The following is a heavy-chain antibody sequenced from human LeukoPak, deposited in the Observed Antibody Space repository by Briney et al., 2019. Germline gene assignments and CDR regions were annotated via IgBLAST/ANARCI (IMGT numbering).Heavy chain of an antibody. J-gene: IGHJ6*02. CDR1: GFPFNSYA. CDR2: ISGSGGRT. V-gene: IGHV3-23*01. CDR3: ARERCIGTSCSRGLDV. Sequence: GGSLRLSCAAPGFPFNSYAMNWVRQAPGKGLEWVAVISGSGGRTDYAESVKGRFTISRDNSKNTLYLQMNSLRAEDTAIFFCARERCIGTSCSRGLDVWGQGTTVTVSS. D-gene: IGHD2-2*01.